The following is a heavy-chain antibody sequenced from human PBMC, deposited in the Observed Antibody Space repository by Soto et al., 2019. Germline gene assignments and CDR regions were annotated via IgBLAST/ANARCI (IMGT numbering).Heavy chain of an antibody. CDR2: ISSSGSTI. D-gene: IGHD7-27*01. CDR1: GFTFSSYE. V-gene: IGHV3-48*03. CDR3: ARDGEYYYYYGMDV. Sequence: LRLSCAASGFTFSSYEMNWVRQAPGKGLEWVSYISSSGSTIYYADSVKGRFTISRDNAKNSLYLQMNSLRAEDTAVYYCARDGEYYYYYGMDVWGQGTTVTVSS. J-gene: IGHJ6*02.